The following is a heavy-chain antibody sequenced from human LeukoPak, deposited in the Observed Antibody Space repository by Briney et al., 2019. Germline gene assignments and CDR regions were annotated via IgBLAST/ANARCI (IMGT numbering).Heavy chain of an antibody. CDR2: IYYSGST. CDR1: GGSFSSYY. V-gene: IGHV4-59*01. Sequence: SETLSLTCTVSGGSFSSYYWSWIRQPPGKGLEWIGYIYYSGSTNYNPSLKSRVTISVDTSKNQFSLKLSSVTAADTAVYYCARGPGEDYYDSSGYGYWGQGTLVTVSS. CDR3: ARGPGEDYYDSSGYGY. D-gene: IGHD3-22*01. J-gene: IGHJ4*02.